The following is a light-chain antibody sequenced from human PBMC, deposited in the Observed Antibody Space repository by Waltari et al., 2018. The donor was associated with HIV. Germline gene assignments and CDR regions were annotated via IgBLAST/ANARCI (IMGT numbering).Light chain of an antibody. J-gene: IGLJ2*01. CDR1: SSNIGTHY. V-gene: IGLV1-51*01. Sequence: QSVLTQPPSVSAAPGQTVTITCSGTSSNIGTHYVTWYQHLPGTAPQLLIYDNKKRPSGIPDRFSASKSGTSATLDITGLQTGDEADYYCGTWDSGLSVVVFGEGTKLTVL. CDR3: GTWDSGLSVVV. CDR2: DNK.